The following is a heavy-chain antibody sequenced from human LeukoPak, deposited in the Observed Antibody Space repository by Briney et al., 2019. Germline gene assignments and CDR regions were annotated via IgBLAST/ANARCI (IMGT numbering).Heavy chain of an antibody. V-gene: IGHV4-30-4*01. Sequence: SEALSLTCSVSGGSIRSDDYYWTWVRQPPGKGLEWIGYIYRSGSTYYNPSLKSRVTISLDTSKNQFSLKLSSVTAADTAVYYCARGEVYYYGWGQGTLVTVSS. J-gene: IGHJ4*02. CDR2: IYRSGST. CDR1: GGSIRSDDYY. D-gene: IGHD3-10*01. CDR3: ARGEVYYYG.